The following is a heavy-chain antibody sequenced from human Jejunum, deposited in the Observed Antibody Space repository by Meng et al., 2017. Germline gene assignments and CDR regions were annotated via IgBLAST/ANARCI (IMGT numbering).Heavy chain of an antibody. CDR3: ARHGAAPYFDD. CDR2: ISLSGSP. V-gene: IGHV4-4*02. CDR1: GGSISSSSW. Sequence: QVQLKESGPGLVNPSGTLSLTGAVYGGSISSSSWWSWVGRPAGKGLEWIGEISLSGSPSYNPSLRTRVTISIATSRNQFSLSMSSVTAADTAVYYCARHGAAPYFDDWGQGSLVTVSS. J-gene: IGHJ4*02. D-gene: IGHD2-15*01.